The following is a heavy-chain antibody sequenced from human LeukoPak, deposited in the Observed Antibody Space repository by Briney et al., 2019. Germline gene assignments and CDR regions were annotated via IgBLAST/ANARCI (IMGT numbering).Heavy chain of an antibody. V-gene: IGHV3-7*01. CDR2: ISPDGSDK. Sequence: GGSLRLSCAASGFSFSDYWMRWVRQAPGKGLEWVANISPDGSDKYYVDSVKGRFSVSRDNAKNSLYLQMNSLRAEDTAVYYCARLYDYVWGSYPRPDGWFGPWGQGTLVTVSS. D-gene: IGHD3-16*02. CDR3: ARLYDYVWGSYPRPDGWFGP. J-gene: IGHJ5*02. CDR1: GFSFSDYW.